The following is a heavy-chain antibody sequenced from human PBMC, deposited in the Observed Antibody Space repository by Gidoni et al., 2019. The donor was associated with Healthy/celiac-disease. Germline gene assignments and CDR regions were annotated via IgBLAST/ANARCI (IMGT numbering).Heavy chain of an antibody. V-gene: IGHV3-30-3*01. Sequence: QVQLVESGGGVVQPGRSLRLSCAASRFTFSSYAMHWFRQAPGKGLEWVAVISYDGSNKYYADSVKGRFTISRDNSKNTLYLQMNSLRAEDTAVYYCARDHLRDGYNPYYFDYWGQGTLVTVSS. J-gene: IGHJ4*02. D-gene: IGHD5-12*01. CDR3: ARDHLRDGYNPYYFDY. CDR1: RFTFSSYA. CDR2: ISYDGSNK.